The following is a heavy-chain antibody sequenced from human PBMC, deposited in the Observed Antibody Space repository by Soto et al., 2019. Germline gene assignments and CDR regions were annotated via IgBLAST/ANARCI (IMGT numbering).Heavy chain of an antibody. D-gene: IGHD3-22*01. J-gene: IGHJ4*02. CDR2: IKQDGSEK. Sequence: LRLSCAASGFTFSSYWMSWVRQAPGKGLEWVANIKQDGSEKYYVDSVKGRFTISRDNAKNSLYLQMNSLRAEDTAVYYCARPYYYDSSGYQPPFDYWGQGTLVTVSS. CDR3: ARPYYYDSSGYQPPFDY. V-gene: IGHV3-7*01. CDR1: GFTFSSYW.